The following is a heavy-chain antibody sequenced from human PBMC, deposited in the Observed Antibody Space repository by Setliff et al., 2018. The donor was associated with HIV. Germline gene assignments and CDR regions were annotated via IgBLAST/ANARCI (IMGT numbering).Heavy chain of an antibody. D-gene: IGHD1-1*01. CDR3: ARGSNPTGNYDFYFLDV. CDR2: VYYTGKT. CDR1: GVSIVSGGFY. Sequence: PSETLSLTCSVSGVSIVSGGFYYSWIRQHPGKGLEWLGTVYYTGKTYYNPSLQSRLTMSADTSKNQLYLKMNSVTVADTAVYFCARGSNPTGNYDFYFLDVWGKGTTVTVSS. J-gene: IGHJ6*03. V-gene: IGHV4-31*03.